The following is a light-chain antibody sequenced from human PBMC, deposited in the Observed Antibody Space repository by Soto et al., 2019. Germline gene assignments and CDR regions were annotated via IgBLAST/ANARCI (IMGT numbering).Light chain of an antibody. Sequence: QSALTQPASVSGSPGQSITISCTGSSSAVGSYRLVSWYQCHPGKVPKLIIYEGSKRPSGVSNRCSGSEPGNTAPLTISGLQADDEADHYFCSSAPSRTVVFGTGTKVTVL. CDR2: EGS. CDR3: CSSAPSRTVV. J-gene: IGLJ1*01. V-gene: IGLV2-23*01. CDR1: SSAVGSYRL.